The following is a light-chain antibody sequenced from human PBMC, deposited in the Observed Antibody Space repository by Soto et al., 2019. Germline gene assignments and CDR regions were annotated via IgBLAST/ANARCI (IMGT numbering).Light chain of an antibody. CDR3: QQYNSYSPA. J-gene: IGKJ1*01. Sequence: DSQMTQSPSTLSASVGDRVTITCRASQSISSWLAWYQQKPGEAPTLLIYKASSLESGVPSRFSGSGSGTESTLVITSLQPDAFATYYCQQYNSYSPAFGQGTKVEL. CDR1: QSISSW. V-gene: IGKV1-5*03. CDR2: KAS.